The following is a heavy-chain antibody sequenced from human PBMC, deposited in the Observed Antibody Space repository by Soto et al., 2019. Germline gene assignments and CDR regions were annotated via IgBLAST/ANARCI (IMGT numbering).Heavy chain of an antibody. CDR1: GYSISSSNW. D-gene: IGHD6-6*01. CDR2: IYYSGST. Sequence: PSETLSLTCAVSGYSISSSNWWGWIRQPPGKGLEWIGYIYYSGSTYYNPSLKSRVTMSVDTSKNQFSLKLSSVTAVDTAVYYCARSRSSSSFYYYGMDVWGQGTTVTVSS. CDR3: ARSRSSSSFYYYGMDV. J-gene: IGHJ6*02. V-gene: IGHV4-28*01.